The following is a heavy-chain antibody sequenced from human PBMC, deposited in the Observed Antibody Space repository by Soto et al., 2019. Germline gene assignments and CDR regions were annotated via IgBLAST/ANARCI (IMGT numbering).Heavy chain of an antibody. CDR3: ARETYYDFWSGPYFGMDV. Sequence: QVQLVESGGGVVQPGRSLRLSYAASGFTFSSYAMHWVRQAPGKGLEWVAVISDDGSNKYYADSVKGRFTISRDNSKNTLYLQMNSLRAEDTAVYYCARETYYDFWSGPYFGMDVWGQGTTVTVSS. D-gene: IGHD3-3*01. CDR2: ISDDGSNK. J-gene: IGHJ6*02. CDR1: GFTFSSYA. V-gene: IGHV3-30-3*01.